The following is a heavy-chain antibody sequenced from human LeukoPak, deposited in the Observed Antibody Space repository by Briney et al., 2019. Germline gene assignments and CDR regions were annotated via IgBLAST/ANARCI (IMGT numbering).Heavy chain of an antibody. CDR1: GFTFSSYS. CDR2: ISSSSSYI. J-gene: IGHJ5*02. Sequence: GGSLRLSCAASGFTFSSYSMNWVRQAPGKGLEWVSSISSSSSYIYYADSVKGRFTISRDNAKNSLYLQMNGLRAEDTAVYYCARSQLLYNWFDPWGQGTLVTVSS. CDR3: ARSQLLYNWFDP. D-gene: IGHD2-2*01. V-gene: IGHV3-21*01.